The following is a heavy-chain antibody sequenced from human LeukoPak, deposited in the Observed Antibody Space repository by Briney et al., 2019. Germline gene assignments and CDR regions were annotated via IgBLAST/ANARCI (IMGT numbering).Heavy chain of an antibody. CDR2: ISYDGSNK. CDR1: GFTFSSYA. V-gene: IGHV3-30-3*01. CDR3: VSGHSSSPYYYYYYYMDV. J-gene: IGHJ6*03. D-gene: IGHD6-6*01. Sequence: QPGRSLRLSCAASGFTFSSYAIHWVRQAPGKGLEWVAVISYDGSNKYYADSVKGRFTISRDNSKNTLYLQMNSLRAEDTAVYYCVSGHSSSPYYYYYYYMDVWGKGTTVTVSS.